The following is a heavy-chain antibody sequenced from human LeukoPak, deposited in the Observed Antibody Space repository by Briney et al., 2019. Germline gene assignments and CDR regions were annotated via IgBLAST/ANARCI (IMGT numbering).Heavy chain of an antibody. D-gene: IGHD4-17*01. Sequence: GESLKISCKGSGYSFTSYWIGWVRQMPGKGLEWMGIIYPGDSDTRYSPSFQGQVTFSADKSISTAYLQWSSLKASDAAMYYCARRAPLSGESLDNWGQGTLVTVSS. CDR2: IYPGDSDT. V-gene: IGHV5-51*01. CDR3: ARRAPLSGESLDN. J-gene: IGHJ4*02. CDR1: GYSFTSYW.